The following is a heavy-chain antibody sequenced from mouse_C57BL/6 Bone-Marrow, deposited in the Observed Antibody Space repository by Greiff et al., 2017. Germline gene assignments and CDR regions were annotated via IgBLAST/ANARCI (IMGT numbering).Heavy chain of an antibody. Sequence: EVQLQQSGPELVKPGASVKISCKASGYTFTDYYMNWVQQSHGKSLEWIGDINPNNGGTSYNQKFKGKATLTVDKSSSTAYMELRSLTSEDSAVYYCARDWDSFAYWGQGTLVTVSA. CDR1: GYTFTDYY. CDR2: INPNNGGT. CDR3: ARDWDSFAY. D-gene: IGHD4-1*01. V-gene: IGHV1-26*01. J-gene: IGHJ3*01.